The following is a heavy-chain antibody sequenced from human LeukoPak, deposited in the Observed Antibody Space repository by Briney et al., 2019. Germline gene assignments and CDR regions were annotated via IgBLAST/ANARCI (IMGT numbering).Heavy chain of an antibody. J-gene: IGHJ5*01. D-gene: IGHD6-19*01. CDR2: IKTDGSEE. V-gene: IGHV3-7*05. Sequence: GGSLRLSCAASGFTFSSHWMSWVRQAPGKGLEWVAIIKTDGSEEDYVDAVKGRFTISRDNAKNCLYLQMNNLRAEDTAVYYCARECRSSGWFESWGPGTLVTVSS. CDR3: ARECRSSGWFES. CDR1: GFTFSSHW.